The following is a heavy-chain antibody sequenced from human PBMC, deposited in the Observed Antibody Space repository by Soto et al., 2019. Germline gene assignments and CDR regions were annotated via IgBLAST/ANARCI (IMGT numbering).Heavy chain of an antibody. Sequence: SVKVSCKASGGTFSNYFIGWVRQAPGQGLEWMGGIIPVFGTPNYAQSFQGRLTITADKSTGTTSMELRSLRSEDTAVYYCASLLELRWPGYYYGLDVWGQGTTVTVSS. V-gene: IGHV1-69*06. CDR2: IIPVFGTP. J-gene: IGHJ6*02. CDR3: ASLLELRWPGYYYGLDV. CDR1: GGTFSNYF. D-gene: IGHD1-7*01.